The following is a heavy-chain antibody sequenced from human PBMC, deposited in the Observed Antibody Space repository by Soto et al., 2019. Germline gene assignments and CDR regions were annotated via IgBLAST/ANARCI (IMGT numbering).Heavy chain of an antibody. CDR3: ARVRLGVTSRLFDY. CDR1: GFTFSDHY. J-gene: IGHJ4*02. V-gene: IGHV3-72*01. Sequence: EVQLVESGGGLVQPGGSLRLSCAASGFTFSDHYMDWVRQAPGKGLEWVGRIKNKANSYTTEYAASVKGRFTISSDDSKTSLELQMNSLKTEDTDVYYCARVRLGVTSRLFDYWGQGTLVTVSS. CDR2: IKNKANSYTT. D-gene: IGHD6-25*01.